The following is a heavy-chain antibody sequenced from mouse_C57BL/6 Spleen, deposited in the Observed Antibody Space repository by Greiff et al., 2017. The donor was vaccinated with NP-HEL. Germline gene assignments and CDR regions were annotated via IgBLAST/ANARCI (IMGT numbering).Heavy chain of an antibody. Sequence: QVQLQQPGAELVRPGSSVKLSCKASGYTFTSYWMHWVKQRPIQGLEWIGNIDPSDSETHYNQKFKDKATLTVDKSSSTAHMQLSSLTSEDSAVYYCAREGSSGPGWFADWGQGTLVTVSA. CDR2: IDPSDSET. CDR1: GYTFTSYW. J-gene: IGHJ3*01. CDR3: AREGSSGPGWFAD. V-gene: IGHV1-52*01. D-gene: IGHD3-2*02.